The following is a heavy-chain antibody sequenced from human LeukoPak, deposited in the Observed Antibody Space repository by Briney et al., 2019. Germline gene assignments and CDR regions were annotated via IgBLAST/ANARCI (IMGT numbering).Heavy chain of an antibody. V-gene: IGHV4-31*03. D-gene: IGHD1-26*01. Sequence: SETLSLTCTVSGGSISSGGYHWSWIRQHPGKGLEWIGYIYYSGSTYYNPSLKSRVTISVDTSKNQFSLKLSSVTAADTAVYYCARDRYRDRQCLHKGNFWFDPWGQGTLVTVSS. J-gene: IGHJ5*02. CDR2: IYYSGST. CDR1: GGSISSGGYH. CDR3: ARDRYRDRQCLHKGNFWFDP.